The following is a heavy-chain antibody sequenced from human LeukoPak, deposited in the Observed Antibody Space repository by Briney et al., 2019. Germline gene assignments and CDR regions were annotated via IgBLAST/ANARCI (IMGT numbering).Heavy chain of an antibody. D-gene: IGHD3-22*01. Sequence: GASVKVSCKASGGTFSSYAISWVRQAPGQGLEWMGGIIPIFGTANYAQKFQGRVTITTDDSTSTAYMELSSLRSEDTAVYYCASSPLPTYYYDSSGYYYYSLDYWGQGTLVTVSS. J-gene: IGHJ4*02. CDR3: ASSPLPTYYYDSSGYYYYSLDY. CDR2: IIPIFGTA. CDR1: GGTFSSYA. V-gene: IGHV1-69*05.